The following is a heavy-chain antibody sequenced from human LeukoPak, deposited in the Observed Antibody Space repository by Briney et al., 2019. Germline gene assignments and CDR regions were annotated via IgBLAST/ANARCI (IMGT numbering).Heavy chain of an antibody. J-gene: IGHJ4*02. D-gene: IGHD3-22*01. CDR2: IYTSVST. Sequence: SETLSLTCTVSGGSISSYYWGWIRQPAGKGLEWIGRIYTSVSTNYNPSLKSRVTMSVDTSKNKFSLKLSSVTAADTALYYCAGGSGYYNFDYWGQGTLVTVSS. CDR3: AGGSGYYNFDY. CDR1: GGSISSYY. V-gene: IGHV4-4*07.